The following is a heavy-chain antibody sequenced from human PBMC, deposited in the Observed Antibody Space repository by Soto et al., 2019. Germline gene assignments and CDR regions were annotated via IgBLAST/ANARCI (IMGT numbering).Heavy chain of an antibody. CDR3: ARRKAAAGTFLSFYYYGMDV. CDR2: INHSGST. J-gene: IGHJ6*02. Sequence: SETLSLTCAVYGGSFSGYYWSWIRQPPGKGLGWIGEINHSGSTNYNPSLKSRVIISVDTSKNQFSLKLSSVTAADTAVYYCARRKAAAGTFLSFYYYGMDVWGRGTTVTAP. CDR1: GGSFSGYY. V-gene: IGHV4-34*01. D-gene: IGHD6-13*01.